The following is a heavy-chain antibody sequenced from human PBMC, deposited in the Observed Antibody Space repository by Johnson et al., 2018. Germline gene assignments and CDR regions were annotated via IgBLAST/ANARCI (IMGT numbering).Heavy chain of an antibody. Sequence: VQLVQSGGGLVQPGGSLKLSCAASGFTFSGSAMHWVRQASGKGLEWVGRIRSKANSYATAYAASVKGRFTISRDDSKNTAYLQMNSRKTEDTAVYYCTSRTLSTRKKDVWGQGTTVTVSS. CDR1: GFTFSGSA. V-gene: IGHV3-73*01. CDR3: TSRTLSTRKKDV. J-gene: IGHJ6*02. CDR2: IRSKANSYAT. D-gene: IGHD1-14*01.